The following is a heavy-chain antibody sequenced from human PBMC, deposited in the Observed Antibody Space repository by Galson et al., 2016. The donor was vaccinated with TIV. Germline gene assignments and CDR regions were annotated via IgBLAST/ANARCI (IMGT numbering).Heavy chain of an antibody. Sequence: SLRLSCAASGFTFNTYGIHWVRQAPGKGLEWISYISPSGTIYYADSVKGRFTISRDNAKNSLFLQKNSLRAEDTAVYFCARVATFVDAFDLWGQGTVVTVS. J-gene: IGHJ3*01. V-gene: IGHV3-48*03. CDR2: ISPSGTI. CDR1: GFTFNTYG. CDR3: ARVATFVDAFDL. D-gene: IGHD5-12*01.